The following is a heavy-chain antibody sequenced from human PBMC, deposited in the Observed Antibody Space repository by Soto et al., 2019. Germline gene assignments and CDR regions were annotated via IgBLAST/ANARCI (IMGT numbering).Heavy chain of an antibody. V-gene: IGHV1-69*13. D-gene: IGHD5-18*01. J-gene: IGHJ4*02. CDR3: ATDPAGYSYGYGY. CDR1: GVTFSSYA. CDR2: IIPIFGTA. Sequence: SVKVSCKASGVTFSSYAISWVRQAPGQGLEWMGGIIPIFGTANYAQKFQGRVTITADESTSTAYMELSSLRSEDTAVYYCATDPAGYSYGYGYWGQGTLVTVSS.